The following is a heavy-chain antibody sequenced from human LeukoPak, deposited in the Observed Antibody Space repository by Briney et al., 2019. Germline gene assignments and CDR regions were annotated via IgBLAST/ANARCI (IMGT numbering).Heavy chain of an antibody. CDR2: ISYDGSNK. CDR1: GFTFRSYA. V-gene: IGHV3-30*04. Sequence: AGGPRGLSWPASGFTFRSYAMHGVRQPPGRGLEWVAVISYDGSNKYYADSVKGRFTISRDNSKNTLYLQMNSLRAEDTAVYYCARTAITPFDYWGQGTLVTVSS. CDR3: ARTAITPFDY. J-gene: IGHJ4*02. D-gene: IGHD5-12*01.